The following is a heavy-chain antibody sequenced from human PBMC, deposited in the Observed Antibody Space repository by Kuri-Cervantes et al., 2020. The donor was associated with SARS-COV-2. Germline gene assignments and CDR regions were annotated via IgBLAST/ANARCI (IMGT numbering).Heavy chain of an antibody. D-gene: IGHD3-3*01. J-gene: IGHJ4*02. V-gene: IGHV1-46*01. Sequence: SVTVSCKASGYTFSDYYMHWVRQAPGQGLEWMGIINPRGGSTNYAQKFQGRVTMTRDTSTSTVYMELSSLRSEDTAVYYCARAPGHFGVVIFDYWGQGTLVTVSS. CDR2: INPRGGST. CDR1: GYTFSDYY. CDR3: ARAPGHFGVVIFDY.